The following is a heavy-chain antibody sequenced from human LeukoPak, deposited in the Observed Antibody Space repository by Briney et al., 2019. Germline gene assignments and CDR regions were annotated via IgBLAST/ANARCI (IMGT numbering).Heavy chain of an antibody. CDR2: INHSGST. CDR3: ARGRSLKLIDFDY. Sequence: PSETLSLTCVVYGGSFSGYYWSWIRQPPGKGLEWIGEINHSGSTNYNPSLKSRVTISVDTSKNQFSLKLSSVTAADTAVYYCARGRSLKLIDFDYWGQGTLVTVSS. V-gene: IGHV4-34*01. J-gene: IGHJ4*02. D-gene: IGHD2-15*01. CDR1: GGSFSGYY.